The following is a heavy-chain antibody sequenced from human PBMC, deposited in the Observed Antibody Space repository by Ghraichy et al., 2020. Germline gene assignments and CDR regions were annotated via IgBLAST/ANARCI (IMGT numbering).Heavy chain of an antibody. CDR2: FSYSGST. J-gene: IGHJ4*02. CDR3: VGSGYSSGWYEFDY. D-gene: IGHD6-19*01. V-gene: IGHV4-59*11. Sequence: SETLSLTCTVSGAPITDHYWSLIRQSPGKGLEWIGSFSYSGSTRYNPSLESRVTLSIQTSKNQFSLKLSSVTAADTAVYFCVGSGYSSGWYEFDYWGQGILVTVSS. CDR1: GAPITDHY.